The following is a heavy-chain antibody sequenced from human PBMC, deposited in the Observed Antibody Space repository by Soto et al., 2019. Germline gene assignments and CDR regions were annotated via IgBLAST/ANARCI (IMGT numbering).Heavy chain of an antibody. CDR3: ATQAYCSGGSCYPDY. V-gene: IGHV1-69*02. CDR1: GGTFSSYT. D-gene: IGHD2-15*01. CDR2: IIPILGIA. Sequence: QVQLVQSGAEVKKPGSSVKVSCKASGGTFSSYTISWVRQAPGQGLEWMGRIIPILGIANYAQKFQGRVTITADKSPSKAYMELSSLRSEDTAVYYCATQAYCSGGSCYPDYWGQGTLVTVSS. J-gene: IGHJ4*02.